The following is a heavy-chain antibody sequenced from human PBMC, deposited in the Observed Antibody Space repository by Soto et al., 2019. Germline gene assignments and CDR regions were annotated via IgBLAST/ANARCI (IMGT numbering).Heavy chain of an antibody. V-gene: IGHV3-66*01. J-gene: IGHJ6*04. CDR2: IYSGGST. Sequence: GGSLRLSCAASGFTVSSNYMSWVRQAPGKGLEWVSVIYSGGSTYYADSVKGRFTISRDNSKNTLYLQMNSLRAEDTAVYYCARVTSFGTPTDVWGKGPTVTGSS. CDR1: GFTVSSNY. CDR3: ARVTSFGTPTDV. D-gene: IGHD1-1*01.